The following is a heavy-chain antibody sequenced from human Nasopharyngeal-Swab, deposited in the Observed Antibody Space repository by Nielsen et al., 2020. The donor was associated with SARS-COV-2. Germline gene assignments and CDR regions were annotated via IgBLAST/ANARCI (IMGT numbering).Heavy chain of an antibody. CDR1: GFSLSSYS. V-gene: IGHV3-48*04. CDR3: ARERGGGYGDY. Sequence: GESLKISCVASGFSLSSYSMAWVRQAPGKGLEWVSYISSSSSVIYYADSVKGRFTISRDNAKNSLYLQMNSLTAEDTAVYYCARERGGGYGDYWGQGTLVTVSS. J-gene: IGHJ4*02. CDR2: ISSSSSVI. D-gene: IGHD5-12*01.